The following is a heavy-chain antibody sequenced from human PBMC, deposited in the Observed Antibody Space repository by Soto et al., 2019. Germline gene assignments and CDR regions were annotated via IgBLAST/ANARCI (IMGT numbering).Heavy chain of an antibody. CDR1: GDSISSHY. CDR2: ISYSGST. D-gene: IGHD5-18*01. CDR3: ARDNLVGHSYGNQIHALDN. J-gene: IGHJ3*02. V-gene: IGHV4-59*11. Sequence: SETLSLTCSVSGDSISSHYWSWIRQPPGKGLEWIGYISYSGSTNYNLSLKSRVTISADKSKNQVSLKLSSVTAADTAVYYCARDNLVGHSYGNQIHALDNWGQGTKVTVSS.